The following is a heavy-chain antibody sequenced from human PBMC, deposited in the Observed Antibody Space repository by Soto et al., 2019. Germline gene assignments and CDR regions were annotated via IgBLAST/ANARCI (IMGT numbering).Heavy chain of an antibody. CDR2: INPGGGRT. CDR3: ARAMHPTTPYYYYYGIDV. D-gene: IGHD1-26*01. Sequence: QVHLVQSGAEVKKPGASMKVSCKASGYSFNSFYVHWVRQAPGQGLEWLGLINPGGGRTTYAQKFQGSVTVTRDTSTCPVYMELISLRAEDTAVYYCARAMHPTTPYYYYYGIDVWGQGTTGTVSS. J-gene: IGHJ6*02. V-gene: IGHV1-46*02. CDR1: GYSFNSFY.